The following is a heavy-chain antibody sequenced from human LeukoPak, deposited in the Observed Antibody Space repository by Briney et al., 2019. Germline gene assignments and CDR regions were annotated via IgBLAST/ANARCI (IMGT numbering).Heavy chain of an antibody. CDR3: AKNGLAAAGTPLDY. J-gene: IGHJ4*02. V-gene: IGHV3-23*01. D-gene: IGHD6-13*01. CDR1: GFTFSSYA. CDR2: ISGSGGST. Sequence: GGSLRLSCAASGFTFSSYAMSWVRQAPGKGLEWVSAISGSGGSTYYADSVKGRFTISRDNPKNTLYLQMNSLRAEDTAVYYCAKNGLAAAGTPLDYWGQGTLVTVSS.